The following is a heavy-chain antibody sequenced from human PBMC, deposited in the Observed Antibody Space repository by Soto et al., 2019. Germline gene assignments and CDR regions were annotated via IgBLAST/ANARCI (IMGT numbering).Heavy chain of an antibody. J-gene: IGHJ5*02. CDR2: ISSSSSYI. CDR3: ARDIAARPEGTENWFDP. Sequence: GGSLRLSCAASGFTFSSYSMNWVHQAPGKGLEWVSSISSSSSYIYYADSVKGRFTISRDNAKNSLYLQMNSLRAEDTAVYYCARDIAARPEGTENWFDPWGQGTLVTVSS. V-gene: IGHV3-21*01. D-gene: IGHD6-6*01. CDR1: GFTFSSYS.